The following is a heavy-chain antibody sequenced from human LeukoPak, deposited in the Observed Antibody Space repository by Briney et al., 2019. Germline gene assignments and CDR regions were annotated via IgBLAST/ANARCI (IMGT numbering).Heavy chain of an antibody. V-gene: IGHV4-34*01. CDR2: INHSGST. CDR1: GGSFSGYY. J-gene: IGHJ3*02. D-gene: IGHD3-22*01. Sequence: SETLSLTCAVYGGSFSGYYWSWIRQPPGKGLEWIGEINHSGSTNYNPSLKSRVTISVDTSKNQFSLKLSSVTAADTAVYYCARDYPDSSGYYYAFDIWGQGTMVTVSS. CDR3: ARDYPDSSGYYYAFDI.